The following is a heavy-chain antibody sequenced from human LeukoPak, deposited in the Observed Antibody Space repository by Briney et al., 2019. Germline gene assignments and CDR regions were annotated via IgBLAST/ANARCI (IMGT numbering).Heavy chain of an antibody. Sequence: ASVKVSCKASGYTFTAYYMHWVRQAPGQGLEWMGWINPNNGDTNYAQKFQGRVTMTRDTSISTTYMELSRLRSDDTAVYYCAADLRFLEWSDSWGQGTLVTASS. J-gene: IGHJ5*01. D-gene: IGHD3-3*01. CDR3: AADLRFLEWSDS. V-gene: IGHV1-2*02. CDR2: INPNNGDT. CDR1: GYTFTAYY.